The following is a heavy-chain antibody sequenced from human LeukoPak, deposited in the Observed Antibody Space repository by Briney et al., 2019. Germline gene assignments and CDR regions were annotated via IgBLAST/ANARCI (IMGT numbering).Heavy chain of an antibody. V-gene: IGHV3-30-3*01. CDR1: GFTFSSYA. J-gene: IGHJ4*02. CDR2: ISYDGSNK. Sequence: GRSLRLSCAASGFTFSSYAMHWVRQAPGKGLEWVAVISYDGSNKYYADSVKGRFTISRDNSKNTLYLQMNSLRAEDTAVYYCAREGAKRYCSSTSCQYRPYFDYWGQGTLVTVSS. CDR3: AREGAKRYCSSTSCQYRPYFDY. D-gene: IGHD2-2*01.